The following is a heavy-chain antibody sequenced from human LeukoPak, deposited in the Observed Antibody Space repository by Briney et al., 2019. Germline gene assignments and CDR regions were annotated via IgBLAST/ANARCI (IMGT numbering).Heavy chain of an antibody. Sequence: PGGSLRLSCEASGFTFSSYPLHWVRQTPGKGLEWVAVISYDGSNKYYADSVKGRFTISRDNSKNTLYLQMNSLRNEDTAVYYCARDVVYVDTTMARIDWFDPWGQGTLVTVPS. CDR1: GFTFSSYP. CDR3: ARDVVYVDTTMARIDWFDP. J-gene: IGHJ5*02. V-gene: IGHV3-30*04. CDR2: ISYDGSNK. D-gene: IGHD5-18*01.